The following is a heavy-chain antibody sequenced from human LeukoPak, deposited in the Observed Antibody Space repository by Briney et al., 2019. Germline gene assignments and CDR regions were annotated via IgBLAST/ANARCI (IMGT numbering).Heavy chain of an antibody. J-gene: IGHJ4*02. CDR1: GYTFTGYY. D-gene: IGHD7-27*01. V-gene: IGHV1-69*13. Sequence: ASVKVSCKASGYTFTGYYMHWVRQAPGQGLEWMGGIIPIFGTANYAQKFQGRVTITADESTSTAYMELSSLRSEDTAVYYCASLGVTGVDYWGQGTLVTVSS. CDR3: ASLGVTGVDY. CDR2: IIPIFGTA.